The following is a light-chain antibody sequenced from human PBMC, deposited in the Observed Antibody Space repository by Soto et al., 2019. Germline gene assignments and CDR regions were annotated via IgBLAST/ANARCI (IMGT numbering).Light chain of an antibody. V-gene: IGKV3-20*01. J-gene: IGKJ1*01. CDR1: QSVSSSY. CDR2: GAS. Sequence: EIVLTQSPGTLSLSPGERATLSCRASQSVSSSYLAWYQQKPGQAPRLLIYGASSRATGIPDGFSGSGSGTDLPLTISRLEPEDFAVYYCQQYGSTLPWTFGQGTKVEIK. CDR3: QQYGSTLPWT.